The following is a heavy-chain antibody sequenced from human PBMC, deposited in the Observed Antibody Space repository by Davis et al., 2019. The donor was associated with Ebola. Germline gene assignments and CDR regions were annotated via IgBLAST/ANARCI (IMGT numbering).Heavy chain of an antibody. CDR3: VRDNDASGSFVHADS. CDR2: ISYDASSQ. Sequence: GESLKISCVVSGISLKTCAMSGVRQPPGKGREWVAVISYDASSQYYADSVKGRFTISRDDSKNTLYLQMNSLRDDDTAVYYCVRDNDASGSFVHADSWGQGTLVTVSS. J-gene: IGHJ5*02. D-gene: IGHD3-10*01. CDR1: GISLKTCA. V-gene: IGHV3-30*03.